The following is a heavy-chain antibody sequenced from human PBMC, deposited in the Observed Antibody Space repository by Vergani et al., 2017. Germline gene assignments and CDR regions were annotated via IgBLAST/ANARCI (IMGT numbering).Heavy chain of an antibody. Sequence: QVQLVESGGGVVQPGRSLRLSCAASGFTFSSYAMHWVRKAPGKGLEWVAVISYDGSNKYYADSVKGRFTITRDNSKNTRYLQMNSLRAEDTAVYYCARDGLDIVVVPAALPPDYWGQGTLVTLSS. CDR2: ISYDGSNK. CDR1: GFTFSSYA. V-gene: IGHV3-30-3*01. CDR3: ARDGLDIVVVPAALPPDY. J-gene: IGHJ4*02. D-gene: IGHD2-2*01.